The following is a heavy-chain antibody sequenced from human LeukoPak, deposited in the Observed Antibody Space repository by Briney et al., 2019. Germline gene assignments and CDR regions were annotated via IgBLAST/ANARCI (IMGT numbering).Heavy chain of an antibody. CDR2: IKSKTDGGTT. CDR1: GFTFSNAW. Sequence: GGSLRLSCAASGFTFSNAWMSWVRQAPGKGLEWVGRIKSKTDGGTTDYAAPVKGRFTISRDDSKNTLYLQMNSLKTEDTAVYYCTTEPILMTTVTPGWGQGTLVTVSS. J-gene: IGHJ4*02. CDR3: TTEPILMTTVTPG. V-gene: IGHV3-15*01. D-gene: IGHD4-17*01.